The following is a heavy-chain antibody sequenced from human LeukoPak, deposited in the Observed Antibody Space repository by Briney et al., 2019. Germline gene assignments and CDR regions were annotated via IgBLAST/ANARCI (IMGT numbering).Heavy chain of an antibody. CDR1: GFTLSSYE. CDR3: ARDLYGSGGDAFDI. V-gene: IGHV3-48*03. J-gene: IGHJ3*02. D-gene: IGHD3-10*01. Sequence: GGSLGLSCAASGFTLSSYEMNWVRQAPGKGLEWVSYVSSSGGGMLYADSVKGRFTISRDNAKNSLSLQMSSLRVEDTAVYYCARDLYGSGGDAFDIWGQGTMVTVSS. CDR2: VSSSGGGM.